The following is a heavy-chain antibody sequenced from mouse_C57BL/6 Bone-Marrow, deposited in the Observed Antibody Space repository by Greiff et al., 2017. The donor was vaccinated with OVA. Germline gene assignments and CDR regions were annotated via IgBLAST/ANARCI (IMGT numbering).Heavy chain of an antibody. CDR1: GYTFPSYG. CDR3: ARHYSNYFYYFDY. J-gene: IGHJ2*01. V-gene: IGHV1-81*01. Sequence: VQLQQSGAELARPGASVKLSCKASGYTFPSYGISWVKQRTGQGLEWIGEIYPRSGNTYYHEKFKGKATLTADKSSSTAYMELRSLTSEDSAVYFCARHYSNYFYYFDYWGQGTTLTVSS. CDR2: IYPRSGNT. D-gene: IGHD2-5*01.